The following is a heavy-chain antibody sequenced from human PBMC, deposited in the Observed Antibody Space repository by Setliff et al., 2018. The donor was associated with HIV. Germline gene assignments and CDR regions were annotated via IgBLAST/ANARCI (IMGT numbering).Heavy chain of an antibody. Sequence: GESLKISCKGSGYSFTSYWIGWVRQMPGKGLEWMGIIYPGDSDTRYSPSFQGQVTISADWSITTAFLQWNSLKASDTAMYYCARRPVSDTFDVWGQGTMVTVSS. V-gene: IGHV5-51*01. CDR2: IYPGDSDT. CDR3: ARRPVSDTFDV. J-gene: IGHJ3*01. CDR1: GYSFTSYW.